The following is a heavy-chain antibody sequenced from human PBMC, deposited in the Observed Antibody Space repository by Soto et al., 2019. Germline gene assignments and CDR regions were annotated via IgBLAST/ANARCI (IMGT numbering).Heavy chain of an antibody. Sequence: QVQLQQWGAGLLKPSETLSLTCAVYGGSISSSTNYYWSWIRQPPGKGLEWIGAMSHSGGTHFNPSLRRRVTISVDTSKNQFCREMTLGTAADEAQYYCVLGEWGTATTVVDDLDIWGPGTMVTVSS. CDR3: VLGEWGTATTVVDDLDI. CDR2: MSHSGGT. J-gene: IGHJ3*02. V-gene: IGHV4-34*01. D-gene: IGHD1-1*01. CDR1: GGSISSSTNYY.